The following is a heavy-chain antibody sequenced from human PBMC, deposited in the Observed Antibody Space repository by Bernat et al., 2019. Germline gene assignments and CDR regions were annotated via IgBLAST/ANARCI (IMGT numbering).Heavy chain of an antibody. CDR2: IYYSGST. V-gene: IGHV4-39*01. D-gene: IGHD1-7*01. Sequence: QLQLQESGPGLVKPSETLSLTCTVSGGSISSSSYYWGWIRQPPGKGLEWIGSIYYSGSTYYNPSLKSRVTISVDTSKNQFSLKLSSVTAADTAVYYCERTVTGTSTYFDYWGQGTLVTVSS. J-gene: IGHJ4*02. CDR1: GGSISSSSYY. CDR3: ERTVTGTSTYFDY.